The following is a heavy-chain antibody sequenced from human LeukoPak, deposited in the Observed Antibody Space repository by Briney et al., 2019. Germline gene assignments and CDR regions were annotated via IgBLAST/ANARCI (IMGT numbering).Heavy chain of an antibody. D-gene: IGHD1-26*01. CDR3: ARELVGATILDAFDI. Sequence: GASVKVSCKASGYTFTSYAMHWVRQAPGQRLEWMGWINAGNGNTKYSQKFQGRVTITRDTSASTAYMELSSLRSEDTAVYYCARELVGATILDAFDIWGQGTMVTVSS. CDR1: GYTFTSYA. J-gene: IGHJ3*02. V-gene: IGHV1-3*01. CDR2: INAGNGNT.